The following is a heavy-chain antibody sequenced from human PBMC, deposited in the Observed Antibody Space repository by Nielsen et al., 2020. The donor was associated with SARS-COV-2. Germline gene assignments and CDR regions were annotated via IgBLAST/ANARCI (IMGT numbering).Heavy chain of an antibody. J-gene: IGHJ4*02. CDR1: EISFSSYG. CDR2: ISYDGSNK. CDR3: AKDGGSYFDY. D-gene: IGHD1-26*01. V-gene: IGHV3-30*18. Sequence: GGSLRLSCVASEISFSSYGMHWVRQAPGKGLEWVAVISYDGSNKYYADSVKGRFTISRDNSKNTLYLQMNSLRAEDTAVYYCAKDGGSYFDYWGQGTLVTVSS.